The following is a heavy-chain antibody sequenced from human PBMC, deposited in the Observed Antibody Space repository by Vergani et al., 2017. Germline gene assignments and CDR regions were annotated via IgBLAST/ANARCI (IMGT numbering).Heavy chain of an antibody. V-gene: IGHV3-7*03. CDR1: GFTFSSYW. J-gene: IGHJ4*02. CDR2: IKQDGSEK. D-gene: IGHD3/OR15-3a*01. CDR3: ARRPPGSDSYYFDY. Sequence: EVQLVESGGGLVQPGGSLRLSCAASGFTFSSYWMSWVRQAPGKGLEWVANIKQDGSEKYYVDSVKGRFTISRDNAKNSLYLQMNSLRAEDTAVYYCARRPPGSDSYYFDYWGQGTLVTVSS.